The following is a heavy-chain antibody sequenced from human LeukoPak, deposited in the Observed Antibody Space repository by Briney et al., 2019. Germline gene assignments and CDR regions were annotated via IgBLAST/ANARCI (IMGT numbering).Heavy chain of an antibody. CDR3: ARAPYVSGSFGWFDP. CDR1: GGSISSGGYY. CDR2: VAYNGMT. D-gene: IGHD3-10*01. V-gene: IGHV4-31*03. Sequence: SQTLSLTCTVPGGSISSGGYYWNWIRQYPGKGLEWIGFVAYNGMTNQNPSLRSRLAISLDTSKNQFSLELTSVIAADTAVYYCARAPYVSGSFGWFDPWGQGALVTVSS. J-gene: IGHJ5*02.